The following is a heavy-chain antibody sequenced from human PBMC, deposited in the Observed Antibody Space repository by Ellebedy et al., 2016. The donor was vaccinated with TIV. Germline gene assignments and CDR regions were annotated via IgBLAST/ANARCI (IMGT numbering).Heavy chain of an antibody. CDR1: GFTFSSYA. Sequence: GESLKISCAASGFTFSSYAMRWVRHAPGPGLEWVSVISGIGCSTYYADSVKGRFTISRDNSKNTLYLQMNSLRAEDTALYYCAKPSRISRYCSGGSCYYGMDVWGQGTTVTVSS. CDR2: ISGIGCST. D-gene: IGHD2-15*01. V-gene: IGHV3-23*01. CDR3: AKPSRISRYCSGGSCYYGMDV. J-gene: IGHJ6*02.